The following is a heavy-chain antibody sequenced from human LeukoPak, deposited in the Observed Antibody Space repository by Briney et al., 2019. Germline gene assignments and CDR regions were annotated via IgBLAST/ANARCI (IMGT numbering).Heavy chain of an antibody. CDR3: ARGDYYDSSVYYYD. CDR2: INPKSGGT. J-gene: IGHJ1*01. D-gene: IGHD3-22*01. CDR1: EYTFTGYF. V-gene: IGHV1-2*02. Sequence: GASVKVSCKAFEYTFTGYFIHWVRQAPGQGLEWKGWINPKSGGTNYAQKFQGRVTMTRDTSISTAYMELSRLRSDDTAVYFCARGDYYDSSVYYYDWGQGTLVTVSS.